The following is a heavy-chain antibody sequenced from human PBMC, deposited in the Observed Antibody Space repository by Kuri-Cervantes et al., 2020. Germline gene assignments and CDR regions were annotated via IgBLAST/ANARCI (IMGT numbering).Heavy chain of an antibody. V-gene: IGHV3-11*01. CDR1: GFTFSDYY. D-gene: IGHD3-3*01. Sequence: GESLKISCAASGFTFSDYYMSWIRQAPGKGLEWVSYISSSGSTIYYADSVKGRFTISRDNAKNSLYLQMNSLRPEDTTLYYCARGRDYDFWSGEAFDFWGQGTMVTVSS. CDR3: ARGRDYDFWSGEAFDF. J-gene: IGHJ3*01. CDR2: ISSSGSTI.